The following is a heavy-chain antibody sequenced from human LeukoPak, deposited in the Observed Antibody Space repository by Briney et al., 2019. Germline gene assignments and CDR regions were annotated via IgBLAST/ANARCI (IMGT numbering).Heavy chain of an antibody. V-gene: IGHV1-69*06. CDR3: ARVPEGYYGSGSYSPLDY. Sequence: SVKVSFKASGGTFSSYAISWVRQAPGQGLEWMGGIIPIFGTANYAQKFQGRVTITADKSTSTAYMELSSLRSEDTAVYYCARVPEGYYGSGSYSPLDYWGQGTLVTVSS. J-gene: IGHJ4*02. CDR1: GGTFSSYA. CDR2: IIPIFGTA. D-gene: IGHD3-10*01.